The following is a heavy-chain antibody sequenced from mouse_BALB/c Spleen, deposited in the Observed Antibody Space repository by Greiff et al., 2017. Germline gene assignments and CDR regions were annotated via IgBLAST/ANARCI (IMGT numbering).Heavy chain of an antibody. J-gene: IGHJ4*01. CDR2: ISSGGST. V-gene: IGHV5-6-5*01. D-gene: IGHD4-1*01. Sequence: EVKVEESGGGLVKPGGSLKLSCAASGFTFSSYAMSWVRQTPEKRLEWVASISSGGSTYYPDSVKGRFTISRDNARNILYLQMSSLRSEDTAMYYCARGPGKNAMDYWGQGTSVTVSS. CDR1: GFTFSSYA. CDR3: ARGPGKNAMDY.